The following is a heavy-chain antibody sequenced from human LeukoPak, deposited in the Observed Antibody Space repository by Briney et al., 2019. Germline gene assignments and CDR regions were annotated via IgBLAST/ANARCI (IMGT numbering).Heavy chain of an antibody. CDR2: IYYTGGT. CDR1: GGSISGHY. J-gene: IGHJ4*02. CDR3: ARRSGHFDY. D-gene: IGHD1-14*01. V-gene: IGHV4-59*08. Sequence: SETLSLTCTVSGGSISGHYWSWIRQPPEEGLEWIGYIYYTGGTNYNPSLKSRVTISVDTSENQFSLRLSSVTAADTAVYYCARRSGHFDYWGQGTLVTVSS.